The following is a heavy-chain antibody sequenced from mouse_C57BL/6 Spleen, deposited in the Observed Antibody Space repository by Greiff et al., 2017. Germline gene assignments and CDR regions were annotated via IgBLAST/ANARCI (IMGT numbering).Heavy chain of an antibody. V-gene: IGHV14-4*01. CDR2: IDPENGDT. CDR1: GFNIKDDY. CDR3: TGPAWFAY. Sequence: VQLQQSGAELVRPGASVKLSCTASGFNIKDDYMHWVKQRPEQGLEWIGWIDPENGDTEYASKFQGKATISADTSSNTAYLQLSSLTSEDTAVYYCTGPAWFAYWGQGTLVTVSA. J-gene: IGHJ3*01.